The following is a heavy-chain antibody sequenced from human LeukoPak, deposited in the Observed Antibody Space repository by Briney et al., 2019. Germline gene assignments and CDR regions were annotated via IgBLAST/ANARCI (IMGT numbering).Heavy chain of an antibody. J-gene: IGHJ4*02. CDR3: ARLGYCSSTSCYHFHPFDY. CDR2: INPSGGST. Sequence: ASVKVSCKASGYTFTSYYMHWVRQAPGQGLEWMGIINPSGGSTSYAQKFQGRVTMTRDTSTSTVYMELSSLRSEDTAVYYCARLGYCSSTSCYHFHPFDYWGQGTLVTVSS. CDR1: GYTFTSYY. V-gene: IGHV1-46*01. D-gene: IGHD2-2*01.